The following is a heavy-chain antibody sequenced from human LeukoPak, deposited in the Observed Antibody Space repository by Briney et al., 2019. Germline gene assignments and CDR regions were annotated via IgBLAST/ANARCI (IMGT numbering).Heavy chain of an antibody. Sequence: GGSLRLSCAASGFTFSSYAMSWVRQAPGKGLEWVSAISGSGGSTYYADSVKGRFTISRDNSKNTLYLQMNSLRAEDTALYYCAKDISPYPSSGTLDYWGQGTLVTVSS. V-gene: IGHV3-23*01. CDR2: ISGSGGST. CDR1: GFTFSSYA. CDR3: AKDISPYPSSGTLDY. J-gene: IGHJ4*02. D-gene: IGHD6-25*01.